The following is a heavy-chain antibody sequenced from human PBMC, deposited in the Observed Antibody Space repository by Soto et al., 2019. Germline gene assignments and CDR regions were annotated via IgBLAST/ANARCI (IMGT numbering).Heavy chain of an antibody. V-gene: IGHV1-69*13. Sequence: SVKVSCKASGGTFSSYAISWVRQAPGQGLEWMGGIIPIFGTANYAQKFQGRVTITADESTSTAYMELSSLRSEDTAVYYCAGLTYYYDSSGYYCNYYGMDVWGQGTTVTVSS. D-gene: IGHD3-22*01. CDR1: GGTFSSYA. CDR3: AGLTYYYDSSGYYCNYYGMDV. CDR2: IIPIFGTA. J-gene: IGHJ6*02.